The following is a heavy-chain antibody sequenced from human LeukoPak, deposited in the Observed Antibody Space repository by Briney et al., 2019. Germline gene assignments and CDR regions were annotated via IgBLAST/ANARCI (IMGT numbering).Heavy chain of an antibody. Sequence: ASVKVSCKASGYTFTGYYMHWVRQAPGQGLEWMGWINPNSGGTNYAQKFQGRVTMTRDTSISTAYMELSRLRSDDTAVYYCARDRDSYSQYYYYYYMDVWGKGTTVTVSS. CDR1: GYTFTGYY. D-gene: IGHD2-15*01. CDR2: INPNSGGT. J-gene: IGHJ6*03. CDR3: ARDRDSYSQYYYYYYMDV. V-gene: IGHV1-2*02.